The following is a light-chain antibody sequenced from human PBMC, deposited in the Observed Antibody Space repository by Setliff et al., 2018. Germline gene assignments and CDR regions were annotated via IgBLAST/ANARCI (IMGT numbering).Light chain of an antibody. Sequence: QSALTQPASVSGSPGQSITISCTGTSSDVGGYNYVSWYQQHPGKAPKLMIYEVSDRPSGVSNRFSGSKSGNTASLTISGLQAEDGADYYCTPYTSSRTYVFGTGTKVT. CDR1: SSDVGGYNY. V-gene: IGLV2-14*01. J-gene: IGLJ1*01. CDR3: TPYTSSRTYV. CDR2: EVS.